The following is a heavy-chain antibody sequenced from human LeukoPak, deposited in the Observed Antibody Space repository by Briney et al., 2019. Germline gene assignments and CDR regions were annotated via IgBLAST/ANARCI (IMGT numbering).Heavy chain of an antibody. CDR2: IYYSGST. Sequence: SETLSLTCTVSGGSISSSSYYWGWIRQPPGKGPEWIGSIYYSGSTYYNPSLKSRVTISVDTSKNQFSLKLSSVTAADTAVYYCAREYYDYVWGSYRPYYFDYWGQGTLVTVSS. D-gene: IGHD3-16*02. V-gene: IGHV4-39*07. CDR1: GGSISSSSYY. CDR3: AREYYDYVWGSYRPYYFDY. J-gene: IGHJ4*02.